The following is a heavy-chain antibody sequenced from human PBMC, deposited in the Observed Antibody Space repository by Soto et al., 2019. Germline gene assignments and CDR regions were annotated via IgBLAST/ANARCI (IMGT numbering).Heavy chain of an antibody. CDR2: IIPIFGTA. CDR1: GGTFSSYA. D-gene: IGHD3-3*01. J-gene: IGHJ6*02. V-gene: IGHV1-69*01. CDR3: ARVYDFWSGPPYYYYGMDV. Sequence: QVQLVQSGAEVKKPGSSVKVSCKASGGTFSSYAISWVRQAPGQGLEWMGGIIPIFGTANYAQKFQGRVTITADESTSTAYMELSSLRSEDTAVYYCARVYDFWSGPPYYYYGMDVWGQGTTVTVSS.